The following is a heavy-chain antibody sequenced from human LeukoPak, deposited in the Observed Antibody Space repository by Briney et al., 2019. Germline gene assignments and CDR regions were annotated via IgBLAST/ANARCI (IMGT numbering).Heavy chain of an antibody. J-gene: IGHJ4*02. CDR2: IWYDGSEK. D-gene: IGHD3-3*01. CDR1: GFTFSNYG. V-gene: IGHV3-33*01. Sequence: GRSLRLSCAASGFTFSNYGMHWVRQAPGKGLQWVAVIWYDGSEKYYADAVKGRFTISRDNFKNTLNLQMNSLRAEDTAVYYCAREGGGPSGPLDYWGQGTLVTVSS. CDR3: AREGGGPSGPLDY.